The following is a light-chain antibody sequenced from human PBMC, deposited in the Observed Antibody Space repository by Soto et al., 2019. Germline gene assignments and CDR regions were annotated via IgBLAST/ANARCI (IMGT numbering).Light chain of an antibody. V-gene: IGKV3-20*01. Sequence: EIVLTQSPGTLSLSPGESGTLSCRASQSVSSSYLAWYQQKPGQAPRLLIYGASSRATGIPDRFSGSGSGTDFSLTISRLEPEDFAVYYCQQYGNSPTFGPGTKVEIK. CDR3: QQYGNSPT. J-gene: IGKJ3*01. CDR1: QSVSSSY. CDR2: GAS.